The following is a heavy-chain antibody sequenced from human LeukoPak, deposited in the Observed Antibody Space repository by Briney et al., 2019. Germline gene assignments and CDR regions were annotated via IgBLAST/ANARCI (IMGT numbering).Heavy chain of an antibody. V-gene: IGHV3-64*01. J-gene: IGHJ4*02. Sequence: GGSLRLSCAASGFTFSSYAMHWVRQAPGKGLEYVSAISSNGGSTYYANSVKGRFTISRDNSKNTLYLQMGSLRAEDMAVYYCARGLWFGELAFDYWGQGTLVTVSS. CDR1: GFTFSSYA. CDR2: ISSNGGST. CDR3: ARGLWFGELAFDY. D-gene: IGHD3-10*01.